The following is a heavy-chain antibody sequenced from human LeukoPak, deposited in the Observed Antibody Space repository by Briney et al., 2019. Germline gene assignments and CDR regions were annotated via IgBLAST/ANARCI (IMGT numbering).Heavy chain of an antibody. V-gene: IGHV1-69*04. Sequence: ASVKVSCKASGGTFSSYAISWVRQAPGQGLEWMGRIIPILGITNYAQKFQGRVTINADKSTSTAYMELSSLRSEDTAVYYCARGGYSGNDFAFDIWGQGTVVTVSS. J-gene: IGHJ3*02. CDR1: GGTFSSYA. D-gene: IGHD5-12*01. CDR3: ARGGYSGNDFAFDI. CDR2: IIPILGIT.